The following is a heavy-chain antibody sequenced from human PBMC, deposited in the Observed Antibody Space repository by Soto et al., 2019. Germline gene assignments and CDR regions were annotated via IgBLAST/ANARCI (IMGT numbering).Heavy chain of an antibody. CDR1: GYSFTSYW. V-gene: IGHV5-51*01. J-gene: IGHJ6*04. Sequence: GESLKISWKGSGYSFTSYWIGWVRQMPGKGLELMVIIYPGDSDTRYSPSFQGQVTISADKSISTAYLQWSSLNASDTAMYYCARDKTRKYGMDXWGKGTTLTISX. CDR2: IYPGDSDT. CDR3: ARDKTRKYGMDX.